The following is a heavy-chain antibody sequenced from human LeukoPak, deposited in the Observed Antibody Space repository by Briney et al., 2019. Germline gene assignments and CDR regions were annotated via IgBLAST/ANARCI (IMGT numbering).Heavy chain of an antibody. CDR2: IYTSGST. CDR3: ARGGGLFV. J-gene: IGHJ4*02. Sequence: ASETLSLTCAVYGGSFSGYYWSWIRQPAGKGLEWIGRIYTSGSTNYNLSLKSRVTMSVDTSKNQFSLKLSSVTAADTAVYYCARGGGLFVWGQGTLVTVSS. V-gene: IGHV4-59*10. CDR1: GGSFSGYY. D-gene: IGHD3-10*01.